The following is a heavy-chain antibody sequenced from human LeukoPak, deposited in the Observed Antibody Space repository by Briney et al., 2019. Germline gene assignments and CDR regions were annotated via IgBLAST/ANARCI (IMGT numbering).Heavy chain of an antibody. Sequence: ASVTVSFQSSGYTFTSYDINGVRQATGQGLEWMGWMNPNSGNTGYAQKFQGRVTITRNTSISTAYMELSSLRSEDTAVYYCARGTVYSVFKYSSDYYYYYMDLWGKGDPCSVSS. J-gene: IGHJ6*03. CDR2: MNPNSGNT. V-gene: IGHV1-8*03. CDR1: GYTFTSYD. CDR3: ARGTVYSVFKYSSDYYYYYMDL. D-gene: IGHD6-19*01.